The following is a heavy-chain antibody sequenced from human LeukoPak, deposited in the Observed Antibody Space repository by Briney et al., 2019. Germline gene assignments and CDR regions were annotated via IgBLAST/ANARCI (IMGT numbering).Heavy chain of an antibody. V-gene: IGHV3-53*01. CDR1: GFAVSSNY. CDR2: IYSGGST. CDR3: ASPRCSGGSC. J-gene: IGHJ4*02. D-gene: IGHD2-15*01. Sequence: LSCAASGFAVSSNYMSWVRQAPGKGLEWVSVIYSGGSTYYSDSVKGRFTISRDNSKNTLYLQMNSLRAEDTAVYYCASPRCSGGSCWGQGTLVTVSS.